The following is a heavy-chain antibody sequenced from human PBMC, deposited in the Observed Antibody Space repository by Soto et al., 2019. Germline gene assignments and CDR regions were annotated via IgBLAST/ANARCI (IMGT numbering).Heavy chain of an antibody. CDR2: INPSGGST. J-gene: IGHJ3*02. CDR3: ARDNGIVVVVAATHNDALDI. D-gene: IGHD2-15*01. CDR1: GYTFTIYY. Sequence: ASVKVSCKASGYTFTIYYMHWVRQAPGQGLEWMGIINPSGGSTSYAQKFQGRVTMTRNTSTSTVYMELSSLRSEDTAVYYCARDNGIVVVVAATHNDALDIWGQGTMVTVSS. V-gene: IGHV1-46*03.